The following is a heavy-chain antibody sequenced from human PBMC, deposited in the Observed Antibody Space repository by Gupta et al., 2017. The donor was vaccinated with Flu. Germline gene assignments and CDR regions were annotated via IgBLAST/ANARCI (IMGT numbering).Heavy chain of an antibody. V-gene: IGHV3-15*01. Sequence: EVQLVESGGGLVKPGGSLRLSCAASGFTFSNAWMSWVRQAPGKGLEWVGRIKSKTDGGTTDYAAPVKGRFTISRDDSKNTLYLQMNSLKTEDTAVYYCTTVPPHLRYYYDSQRHTGYFQHWGQGTLVTVSA. J-gene: IGHJ1*01. CDR2: IKSKTDGGTT. CDR1: GFTFSNAW. CDR3: TTVPPHLRYYYDSQRHTGYFQH. D-gene: IGHD3-22*01.